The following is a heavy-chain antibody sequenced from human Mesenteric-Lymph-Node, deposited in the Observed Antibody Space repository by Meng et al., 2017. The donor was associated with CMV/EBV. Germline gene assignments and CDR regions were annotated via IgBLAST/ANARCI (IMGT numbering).Heavy chain of an antibody. CDR3: ASPTHGGNFDY. J-gene: IGHJ4*02. CDR2: IIPVAGTS. D-gene: IGHD2-15*01. CDR1: GGTFRKYT. Sequence: SVKVSCKTSGGTFRKYTISWARQAPGQGLEWVGGIIPVAGTSHYAQKFQGRVTITTDESTSTAYMELSSLRSDDTAVYYCASPTHGGNFDYWGQGSLVTVSS. V-gene: IGHV1-69*16.